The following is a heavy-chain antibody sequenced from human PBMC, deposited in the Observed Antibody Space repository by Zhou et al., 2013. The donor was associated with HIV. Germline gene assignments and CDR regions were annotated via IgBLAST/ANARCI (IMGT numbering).Heavy chain of an antibody. Sequence: QVQLVQSGAEVKKPGSSVKVSCKASGGSFSSFVINWVRQAPGQGPEWMGSLIPVFGTTNYALKFQDRITITADGSTSTAYMELSSLRSEDTAVYYCASPSDWLSPSPGLGYFDLWGRGTLVTVSS. CDR3: ASPSDWLSPSPGLGYFDL. CDR2: LIPVFGTT. J-gene: IGHJ2*01. D-gene: IGHD3-9*01. CDR1: GGSFSSFV. V-gene: IGHV1-69*15.